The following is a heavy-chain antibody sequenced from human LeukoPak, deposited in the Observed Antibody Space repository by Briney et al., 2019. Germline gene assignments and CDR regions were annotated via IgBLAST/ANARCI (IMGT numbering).Heavy chain of an antibody. J-gene: IGHJ4*02. CDR2: INHSGST. CDR1: GGSFSGYY. D-gene: IGHD5-18*01. CDR3: ARGSGYSYGPALDY. V-gene: IGHV4-34*01. Sequence: PSETLSLTCAVYGGSFSGYYWRWIRQPPGKGLEGIGEINHSGSTKYSPYLKSRVTISVDTSKNQFSLKLSSVTAADAAVYYCARGSGYSYGPALDYWGQGNLVTVSS.